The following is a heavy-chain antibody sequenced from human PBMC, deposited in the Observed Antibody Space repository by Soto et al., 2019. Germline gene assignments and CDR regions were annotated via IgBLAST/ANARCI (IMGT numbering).Heavy chain of an antibody. Sequence: SETLSLTCTVSGYSIRNGYYWGWIRQPPGKGLGWIGTIYHSGSTYYNPSLKSRVTISVDASENHFSLKQSSVTAADTAVYYCARVGPYCGGDCSSPPPWGQGTLVTVS. D-gene: IGHD2-21*02. J-gene: IGHJ5*02. V-gene: IGHV4-38-2*02. CDR1: GYSIRNGYY. CDR2: IYHSGST. CDR3: ARVGPYCGGDCSSPPP.